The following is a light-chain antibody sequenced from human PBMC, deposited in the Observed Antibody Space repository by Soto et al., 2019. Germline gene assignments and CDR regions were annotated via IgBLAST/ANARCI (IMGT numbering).Light chain of an antibody. CDR2: EVS. CDR1: SSDVGGYNY. J-gene: IGLJ3*02. V-gene: IGLV2-14*01. Sequence: QSVLTQPASVSGSPGQSITISCTGTSSDVGGYNYVSWYQQHPGKAPKLMIYEVSNRPSGVSNRFSGSKSGNTASLTISGLKAEDEAVYYCSSYTSSSTGHHWVFGGGTKVTV. CDR3: SSYTSSSTGHHWV.